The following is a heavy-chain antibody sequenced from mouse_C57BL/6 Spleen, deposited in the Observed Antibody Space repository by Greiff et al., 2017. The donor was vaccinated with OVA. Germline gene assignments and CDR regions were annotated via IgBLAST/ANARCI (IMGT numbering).Heavy chain of an antibody. CDR2: INPNNGGT. Sequence: EVQLQQSGPELVKPGASVKIPCKASGYTFTDYNMDWVKQSHGKSLEWIGDINPNNGGTIYNQKFKGKATLNVDKSSSTAYMELRSLTSEDTAVYYCTRPDYGYDGGYWDFGVWGTGTTVTVSS. J-gene: IGHJ1*03. CDR1: GYTFTDYN. D-gene: IGHD2-2*01. V-gene: IGHV1-18*01. CDR3: TRPDYGYDGGYWDFGV.